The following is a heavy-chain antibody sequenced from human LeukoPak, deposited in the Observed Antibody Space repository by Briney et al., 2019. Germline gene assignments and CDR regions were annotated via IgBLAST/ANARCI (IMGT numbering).Heavy chain of an antibody. J-gene: IGHJ6*04. V-gene: IGHV3-48*04. CDR2: ISSSGNTI. CDR1: GFTFSNYW. Sequence: GGSLRLSCVASGFTFSNYWMNWVRQAPGKGLEWVSYISSSGNTIYYADSVKGRFTISRDNAKNSLYLQMNSLRAEDTAVYYCAELGITMIGGVWGKGTTVTISS. CDR3: AELGITMIGGV. D-gene: IGHD3-10*02.